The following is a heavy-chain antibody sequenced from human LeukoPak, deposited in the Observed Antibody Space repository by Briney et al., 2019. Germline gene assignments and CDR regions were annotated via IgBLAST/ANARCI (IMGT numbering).Heavy chain of an antibody. CDR1: GFTFSTYN. CDR2: ISSGSRII. CDR3: ARNPAGIGDY. V-gene: IGHV3-48*02. D-gene: IGHD1-26*01. J-gene: IGHJ4*02. Sequence: PGGSLRLSCAASGFTFSTYNMNCVRDAPEKGLEWVSFISSGSRIIYYADSVKGRFTVSRDNAKNSLYLQMNSLRDEDTAVYYCARNPAGIGDYWGQGTLVTVSS.